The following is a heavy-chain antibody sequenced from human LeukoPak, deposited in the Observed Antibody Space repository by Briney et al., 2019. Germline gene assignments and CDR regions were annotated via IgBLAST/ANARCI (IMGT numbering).Heavy chain of an antibody. V-gene: IGHV3-33*08. CDR1: GFTVSSNY. J-gene: IGHJ4*02. CDR2: IWYDGNKK. Sequence: PGGSLRLSCAASGFTVSSNYMSWVRQAPGKGLEWVAVIWYDGNKKDYVDSVKGRFTISRDNSKDTLYLQMSSVRVDDTAVYYCARDRGRYYDSRGFYWGYYFDSWGQGILVTVST. CDR3: ARDRGRYYDSRGFYWGYYFDS. D-gene: IGHD3-22*01.